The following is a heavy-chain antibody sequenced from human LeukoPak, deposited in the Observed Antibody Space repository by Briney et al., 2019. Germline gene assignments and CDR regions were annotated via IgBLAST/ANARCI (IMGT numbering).Heavy chain of an antibody. D-gene: IGHD6-13*01. CDR1: GFTFSNYA. Sequence: GGSLRLSCAASGFTFSNYAIHWVRQAPGKGLEWVAVISYDGSNKDYADSVKGRFTISRDNSKNTLYLQMNSLRAEDTAVYYCARKAAGAYYFDYWGQGTLVTVSS. J-gene: IGHJ4*02. CDR3: ARKAAGAYYFDY. V-gene: IGHV3-30*04. CDR2: ISYDGSNK.